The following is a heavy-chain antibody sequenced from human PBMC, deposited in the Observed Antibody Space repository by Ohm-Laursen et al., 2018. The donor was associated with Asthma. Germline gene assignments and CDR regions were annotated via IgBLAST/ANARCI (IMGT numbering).Heavy chain of an antibody. CDR3: ARDRYYYDSSGWPPDI. CDR1: GGSISSYY. CDR2: IYYSGST. D-gene: IGHD3-22*01. Sequence: GTLSLTCTVSGGSISSYYWSWIRQPPGKGLEWIGYIYYSGSTNYNPSLKSRVTISVDTSKNQFSLKLSSVTAADTAVYYCARDRYYYDSSGWPPDIWGQGTMVTVSS. J-gene: IGHJ3*02. V-gene: IGHV4-59*01.